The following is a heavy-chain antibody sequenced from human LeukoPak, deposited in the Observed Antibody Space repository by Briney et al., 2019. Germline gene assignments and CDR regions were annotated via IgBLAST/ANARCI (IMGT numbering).Heavy chain of an antibody. CDR1: GGSISSYY. CDR3: ARDFGAGSDY. J-gene: IGHJ4*02. V-gene: IGHV4-59*01. Sequence: PSETLSLTCTVPGGSISSYYWSWIRQPPGKGLEWIGYIYYSGSTNYNPSLKSRVTISVDTSKNQFSLKLSSVTAADTAVYYCARDFGAGSDYWGQGTLVTVSS. D-gene: IGHD3-10*01. CDR2: IYYSGST.